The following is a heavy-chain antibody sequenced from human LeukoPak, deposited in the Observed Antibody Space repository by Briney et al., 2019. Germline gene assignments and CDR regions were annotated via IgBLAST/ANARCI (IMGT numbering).Heavy chain of an antibody. J-gene: IGHJ4*02. D-gene: IGHD3-22*01. CDR1: GFTFSSYE. V-gene: IGHV3-23*01. Sequence: GGSLRLSCAASGFTFSSYEMNWVRQAPGKGLEWVSGISASGGSTYYADSVKGRFTISRDNSKNTLYLQMNSLRAEDTAVYYCAKDHPSYYDSSGYPRGYFDYWGQGTLVTVSS. CDR2: ISASGGST. CDR3: AKDHPSYYDSSGYPRGYFDY.